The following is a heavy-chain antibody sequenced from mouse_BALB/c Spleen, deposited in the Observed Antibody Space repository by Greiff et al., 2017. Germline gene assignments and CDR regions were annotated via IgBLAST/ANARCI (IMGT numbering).Heavy chain of an antibody. CDR3: ASDYGSSYYAMDY. CDR2: ISYSGST. CDR1: GYSITSDYA. V-gene: IGHV3-2*02. Sequence: EVKVEESGPGLVKPSQSLSLTCTVTGYSITSDYAWNWIRQFPGNKLEWMGYISYSGSTSYNPSLKSRISITRDTSKNQFFLQLNSVTTEDTATYYCASDYGSSYYAMDYWGQGTSVTVSS. D-gene: IGHD1-1*01. J-gene: IGHJ4*01.